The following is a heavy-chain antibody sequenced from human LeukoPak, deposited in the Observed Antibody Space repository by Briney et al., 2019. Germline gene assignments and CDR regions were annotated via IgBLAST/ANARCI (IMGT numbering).Heavy chain of an antibody. CDR2: INSDGSST. D-gene: IGHD4-17*01. Sequence: PGGSLRLSCAASGFTFSSYWMHWVRQAPWKGLVWVSRINSDGSSTTSADSVKGRFTISRDNAKNTLYLQMNSLRAEDTAVYYCAKGGATVIDYWGQGTLVTVSS. V-gene: IGHV3-74*01. CDR3: AKGGATVIDY. J-gene: IGHJ4*02. CDR1: GFTFSSYW.